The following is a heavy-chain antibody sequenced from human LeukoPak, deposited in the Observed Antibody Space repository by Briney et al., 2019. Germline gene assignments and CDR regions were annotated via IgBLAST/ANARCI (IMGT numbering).Heavy chain of an antibody. J-gene: IGHJ6*03. CDR1: GYTFTSYD. CDR3: ARGQGSGRYHYYMDV. Sequence: ASVKVSCKASGYTFTSYDINWVRQATGQGLEWMGWMNPNSGNTGYAQKFQGRVTITRNTSISTAYMELSSLRSEDTAVYYCARGQGSGRYHYYMDVWGKGTTVTVSS. CDR2: MNPNSGNT. V-gene: IGHV1-8*03. D-gene: IGHD1-1*01.